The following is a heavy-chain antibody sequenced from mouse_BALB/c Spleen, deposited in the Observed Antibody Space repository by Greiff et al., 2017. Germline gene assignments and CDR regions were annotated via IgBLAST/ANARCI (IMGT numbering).Heavy chain of an antibody. CDR1: GFNIKDTY. V-gene: IGHV14-3*02. CDR3: ARSYYGNFFAY. Sequence: EVKVVESGAELVKPGASVKLSCTASGFNIKDTYMHWVKQRPEQGLEWIGRIDPANGNTKYDPKFQGKATITADTSSNTAYLQLSSLTSEDTAVYYCARSYYGNFFAYWGQGTLVTVSA. CDR2: IDPANGNT. D-gene: IGHD2-10*01. J-gene: IGHJ3*01.